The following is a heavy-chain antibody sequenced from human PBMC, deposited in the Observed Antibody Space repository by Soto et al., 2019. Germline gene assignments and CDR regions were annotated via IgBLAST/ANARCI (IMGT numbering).Heavy chain of an antibody. V-gene: IGHV3-23*01. J-gene: IGHJ4*02. CDR2: ISGSGGST. CDR1: GFTFSSYA. CDR3: AIDYSSSPPYYPIGY. Sequence: GGSLRLSCAASGFTFSSYAMSWVRQAPKKGLEWVSAISGSGGSTYYAESVKGRFTISRDNSKNTLYLQMNSLRSEDTAFYYCAIDYSSSPPYYPIGYWGQGTLVTVSS. D-gene: IGHD2-2*01.